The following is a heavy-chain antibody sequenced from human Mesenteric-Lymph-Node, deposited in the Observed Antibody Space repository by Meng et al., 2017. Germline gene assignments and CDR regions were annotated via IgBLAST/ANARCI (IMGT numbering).Heavy chain of an antibody. CDR3: ARCGQSAEMDV. J-gene: IGHJ6*02. D-gene: IGHD6-19*01. Sequence: GESLKISCAASGFTFSSYWMHWVRQAPGKGLVWVSRINSDGSSTSYADSVKGQFTISRDNAKNTLYLQMNSLRGEDTAVYFCARCGQSAEMDVWGQGTVVTVSS. CDR2: INSDGSST. CDR1: GFTFSSYW. V-gene: IGHV3-74*01.